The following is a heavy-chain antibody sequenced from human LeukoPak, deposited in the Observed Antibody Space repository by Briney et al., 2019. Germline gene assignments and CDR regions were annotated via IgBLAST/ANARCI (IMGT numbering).Heavy chain of an antibody. J-gene: IGHJ4*02. CDR3: AKDHESGSDY. CDR1: GFIFRTYG. Sequence: GRSLRLSCVASGFIFRTYGMHWVRQAPGKGLEWVAVISYDGSNKYYADSVKGRFTISRDNSKNTLYLQMNSLRAEDTAVYYCAKDHESGSDYWGQGTLVTVSS. CDR2: ISYDGSNK. V-gene: IGHV3-30*18.